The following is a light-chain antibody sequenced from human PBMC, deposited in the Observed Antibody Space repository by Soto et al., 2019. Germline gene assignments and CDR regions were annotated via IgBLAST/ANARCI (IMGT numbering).Light chain of an antibody. CDR2: WAS. CDR3: QQYYRPWT. J-gene: IGKJ1*01. V-gene: IGKV4-1*01. CDR1: QSVLYSSNTKNY. Sequence: DIVMTQSPDSLAVSLAERATINCKSSQSVLYSSNTKNYLAWYQQKPGQPPKLLIYWASTRESGVPDRFSGIGSWTDFTLTISSLQAEDVAVYYCQQYYRPWTFGQGTKVEIK.